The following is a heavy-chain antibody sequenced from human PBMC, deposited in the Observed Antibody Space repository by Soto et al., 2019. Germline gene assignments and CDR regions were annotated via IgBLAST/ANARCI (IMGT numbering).Heavy chain of an antibody. V-gene: IGHV3-23*01. CDR1: GVTFSSYA. CDR2: ISASDGKR. Sequence: PGGSLRLSCAASGVTFSSYAMNWVRQAPGKGMERVSGISASDGKRHYADSSKGRLTISRDNSKNTLYLQMNSLRAEDTAIYFCASGYSFDYWGQGTLVTVSS. J-gene: IGHJ4*01. CDR3: ASGYSFDY. D-gene: IGHD6-25*01.